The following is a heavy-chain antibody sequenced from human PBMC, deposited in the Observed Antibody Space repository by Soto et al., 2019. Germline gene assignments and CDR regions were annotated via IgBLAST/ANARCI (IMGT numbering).Heavy chain of an antibody. J-gene: IGHJ5*02. CDR1: GGSITTTNW. D-gene: IGHD6-19*01. CDR3: VRRAVAGTSWFDP. V-gene: IGHV4-4*02. Sequence: SETLSLTCAVSGGSITTTNWWNWVRQPPGKGLEWIGEIYHSGRTNFNPSLKSRVTISIDQSKNQVSLKLSSVTAADTAVYYCVRRAVAGTSWFDPWGQGTQVTVSS. CDR2: IYHSGRT.